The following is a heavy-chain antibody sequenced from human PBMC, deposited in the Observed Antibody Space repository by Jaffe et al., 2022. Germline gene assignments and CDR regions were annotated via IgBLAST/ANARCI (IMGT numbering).Heavy chain of an antibody. J-gene: IGHJ4*02. D-gene: IGHD6-19*01. CDR3: ALHSGTMRNFDY. CDR1: GYTFTNYD. V-gene: IGHV1-18*01. Sequence: QVQLVHSGAEVKKPGASVKVSCKASGYTFTNYDISWVRQAPGQGLEWMGWISTYNGNTNYAQKFQGRVTMTTDTSTITAYMELRSLTSDDTAVYFCALHSGTMRNFDYWGQGTLVTVSS. CDR2: ISTYNGNT.